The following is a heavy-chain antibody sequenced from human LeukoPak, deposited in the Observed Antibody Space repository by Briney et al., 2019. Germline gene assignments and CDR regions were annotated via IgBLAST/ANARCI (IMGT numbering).Heavy chain of an antibody. J-gene: IGHJ4*02. D-gene: IGHD3-10*01. V-gene: IGHV1-2*02. CDR1: GYTFTGYY. CDR2: INPNSGGT. CDR3: ARGPYYGSGRRGYYFDY. Sequence: GASVKVSCKASGYTFTGYYMHWVRQAPGQGLEWMGWINPNSGGTNYAQKFQGRVTMTRDTSISTAYMELSRLRSDDTAVYYCARGPYYGSGRRGYYFDYWGQVTLVTVSS.